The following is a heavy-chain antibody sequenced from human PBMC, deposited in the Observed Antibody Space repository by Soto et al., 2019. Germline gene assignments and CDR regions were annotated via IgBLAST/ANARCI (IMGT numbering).Heavy chain of an antibody. D-gene: IGHD2-21*02. CDR2: INHSGST. J-gene: IGHJ4*02. V-gene: IGHV4-34*01. CDR3: ARAPSLYRIVVVTALPPDY. Sequence: QVQLQQWGAGLLKPSETLSLTCAVYGGSFSGYYWSWIRQPPVKGLEWIGEINHSGSTNYNPSLKSRVTISVDTSKNQFSLKLSSVTAADTAVYYCARAPSLYRIVVVTALPPDYWGQGTLVTVSS. CDR1: GGSFSGYY.